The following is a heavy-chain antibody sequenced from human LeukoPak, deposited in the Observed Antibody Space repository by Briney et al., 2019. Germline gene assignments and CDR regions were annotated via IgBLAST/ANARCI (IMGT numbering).Heavy chain of an antibody. CDR1: GFTFRTYA. D-gene: IGHD3-22*01. J-gene: IGHJ4*02. V-gene: IGHV3-23*01. CDR3: GIRDTSDYYVF. Sequence: GGSLRLSCTGSGFTFRTYAFSWVRQAPGEGPEWVSATGSNGVTYYADSVKGRFTISRDNSKNALYLQMNGLRADDTAVYYCGIRDTSDYYVFWGQGTLVTVSS. CDR2: TGSNGVT.